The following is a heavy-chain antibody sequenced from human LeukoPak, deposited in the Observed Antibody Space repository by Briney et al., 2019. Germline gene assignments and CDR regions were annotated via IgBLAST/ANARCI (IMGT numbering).Heavy chain of an antibody. CDR1: GGSISSYY. V-gene: IGHV4-4*07. J-gene: IGHJ6*03. Sequence: SETLSLTCTVSGGSISSYYWSWIWQPAGKGLEWIGRIYTSGSTNYNTPLKSRAPMSVDPSKNQFSLTLSSVTAADTAVYYCARRRDETATAAGYYHMDVWGKGTTVTVSS. CDR2: IYTSGST. D-gene: IGHD3-22*01. CDR3: ARRRDETATAAGYYHMDV.